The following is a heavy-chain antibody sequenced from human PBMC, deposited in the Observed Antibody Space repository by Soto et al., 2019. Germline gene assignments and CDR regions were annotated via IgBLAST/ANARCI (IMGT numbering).Heavy chain of an antibody. Sequence: PGESLKISCKGSGYSFTSYWIGWVRQMPGKGLEWMGIIYPGDSDTRYSPSFQGQVTISADKSISTAYLQWSSLKASDTAMYYCARLADTVNYYYYGMDVWGQGTTVTVSS. J-gene: IGHJ6*02. CDR2: IYPGDSDT. CDR3: ARLADTVNYYYYGMDV. V-gene: IGHV5-51*03. CDR1: GYSFTSYW. D-gene: IGHD4-4*01.